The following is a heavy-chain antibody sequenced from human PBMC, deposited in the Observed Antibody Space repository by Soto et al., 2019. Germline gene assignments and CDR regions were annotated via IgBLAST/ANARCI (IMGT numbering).Heavy chain of an antibody. CDR2: INHSGST. CDR3: ARAWGGAFDI. V-gene: IGHV4-34*01. J-gene: IGHJ3*02. D-gene: IGHD3-10*01. CDR1: GGSFSGYY. Sequence: PSETLSLTCAVYGGSFSGYYWSWIRQPPGKGLEWIGEINHSGSTNYNPSLKSRVTISVDTSKNQFSLKLSSVTAADTAVYYCARAWGGAFDIWGQGTMVTVSS.